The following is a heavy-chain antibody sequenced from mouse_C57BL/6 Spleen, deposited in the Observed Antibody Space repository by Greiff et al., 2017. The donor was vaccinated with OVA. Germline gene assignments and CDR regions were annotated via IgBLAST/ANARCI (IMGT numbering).Heavy chain of an antibody. V-gene: IGHV1-26*01. Sequence: VQLKQSGPELVKPGASVKISCKASGYTFTDYYMNWVKQSHGKSLEWIGDINPNNGGTSYNQKFKGKATLTVDKSSSTAYMELRSLTSEDSAVYYCARSHKSPFDYWGQGTTLTVSS. J-gene: IGHJ2*01. CDR2: INPNNGGT. CDR3: ARSHKSPFDY. CDR1: GYTFTDYY.